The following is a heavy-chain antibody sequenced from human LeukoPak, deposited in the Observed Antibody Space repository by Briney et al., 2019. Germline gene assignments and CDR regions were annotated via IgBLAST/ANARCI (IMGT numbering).Heavy chain of an antibody. CDR3: AKDRYYGSGTYFDY. J-gene: IGHJ4*02. CDR1: GFTFSSYA. D-gene: IGHD3-10*01. CDR2: ISGSGGST. V-gene: IGHV3-23*01. Sequence: GGSLRLSCAASGFTFSSYAMNWVRQAPGKGLEWVSGISGSGGSTYYADSVKGRFTISRDNSKITLYLQMNSLRAEDTAVYYCAKDRYYGSGTYFDYWGQGALVTVSS.